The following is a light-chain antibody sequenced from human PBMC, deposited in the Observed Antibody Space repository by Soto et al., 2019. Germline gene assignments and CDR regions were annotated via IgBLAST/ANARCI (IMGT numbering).Light chain of an antibody. J-gene: IGKJ2*01. Sequence: DIQISQSPSSLSASVGDRVTITCRASQDLSNFLAWYQQKPGRAPDLLVYEASTLQSGVPPRFIGGGSGTHFTLTISSVQPENAATYCCQRYKSARYTFGLGTKLEIK. CDR2: EAS. V-gene: IGKV1-27*01. CDR3: QRYKSARYT. CDR1: QDLSNF.